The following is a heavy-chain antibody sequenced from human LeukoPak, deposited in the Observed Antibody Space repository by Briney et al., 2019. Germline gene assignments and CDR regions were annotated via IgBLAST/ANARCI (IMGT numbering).Heavy chain of an antibody. CDR2: INPSGGST. J-gene: IGHJ4*02. CDR3: ARGQESDFWSGYPDY. Sequence: ASVKVSCKASGYTFTGYYMHWVRQAPGQGLEWMGIINPSGGSTSYAQKFQGRVTMTRDTSTSTVYMELSRLRSDDTAVYYCARGQESDFWSGYPDYWGQGTLVTVSS. CDR1: GYTFTGYY. D-gene: IGHD3-3*01. V-gene: IGHV1-46*01.